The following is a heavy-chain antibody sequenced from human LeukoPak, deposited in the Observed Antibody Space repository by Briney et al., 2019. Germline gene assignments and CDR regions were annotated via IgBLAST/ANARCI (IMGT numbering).Heavy chain of an antibody. V-gene: IGHV3-64*01. CDR2: ISSNGGST. Sequence: GGSLRLSCAASGFTFSSYAMHWVRQAPGKGLEYVSAISSNGGSTYYANSVKGRFTISRDNSKNTLYLQMGSLRAEDMAVYYCARDLGAPYYYYYMDVWGKGTTVTVSS. CDR1: GFTFSSYA. J-gene: IGHJ6*03. D-gene: IGHD1-26*01. CDR3: ARDLGAPYYYYYMDV.